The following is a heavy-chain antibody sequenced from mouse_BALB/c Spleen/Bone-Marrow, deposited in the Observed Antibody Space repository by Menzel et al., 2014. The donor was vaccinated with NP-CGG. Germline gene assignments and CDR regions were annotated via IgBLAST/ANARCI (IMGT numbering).Heavy chain of an antibody. Sequence: EVKVVESGGGLVQPGGSLKLSCATSGFTFSDYYMYWVRQTPEKRLEWVAYISNGGGSTYYPDTVKGRFTISRDNAKNTLYLQMSRLKSEDTAMYYCARNAFYRGYAMDYWGQETSVTVSS. J-gene: IGHJ4*01. D-gene: IGHD2-12*01. V-gene: IGHV5-12*02. CDR2: ISNGGGST. CDR3: ARNAFYRGYAMDY. CDR1: GFTFSDYY.